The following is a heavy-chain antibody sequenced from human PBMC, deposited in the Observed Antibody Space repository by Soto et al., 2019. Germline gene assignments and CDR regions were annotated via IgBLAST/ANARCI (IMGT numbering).Heavy chain of an antibody. CDR1: GGTFSSYA. J-gene: IGHJ5*02. CDR2: IIPIFGTA. V-gene: IGHV1-69*13. D-gene: IGHD2-2*01. Sequence: GASVKVSCKASGGTFSSYAISWVRQAPGQGLEWMGGIIPIFGTANYAQKFQGRVTITADESTSTAYMELSSLRSEDTAVYYCAITKDIVLVPSAAPGGFWFDPWGQGTLVTVSS. CDR3: AITKDIVLVPSAAPGGFWFDP.